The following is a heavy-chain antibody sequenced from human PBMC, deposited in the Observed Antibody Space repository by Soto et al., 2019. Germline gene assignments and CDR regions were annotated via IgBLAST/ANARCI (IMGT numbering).Heavy chain of an antibody. V-gene: IGHV3-9*01. D-gene: IGHD1-1*01. Sequence: EVQLVESGGGLVQPGRSLRLSCAASGFTFDDYAMHWVRQAPGKGLEWVSGISWKSGSIGYADSVKGRFTISRDNAKNSLYLQMNSLRAEDTALYYCAKEIWNDEDYWGQGTLVTVSS. CDR2: ISWKSGSI. CDR1: GFTFDDYA. CDR3: AKEIWNDEDY. J-gene: IGHJ4*02.